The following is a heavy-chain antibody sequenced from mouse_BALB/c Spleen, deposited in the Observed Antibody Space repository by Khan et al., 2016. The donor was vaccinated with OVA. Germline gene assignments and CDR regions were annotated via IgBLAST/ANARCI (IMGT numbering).Heavy chain of an antibody. J-gene: IGHJ1*01. CDR3: VRSGGNFHWYCDV. CDR2: ISTGSSNI. Sequence: EVELVESGGGLVQPGGSLKLSCAASGFTFSSFGMHWVRQAPKKGLEWVADISTGSSNIYYVDTVKGRFTISRDKSKNTLFLQMTSLRSEDTAMYYCVRSGGNFHWYCDVWGAGPSVTVSS. CDR1: GFTFSSFG. D-gene: IGHD2-1*01. V-gene: IGHV5-17*02.